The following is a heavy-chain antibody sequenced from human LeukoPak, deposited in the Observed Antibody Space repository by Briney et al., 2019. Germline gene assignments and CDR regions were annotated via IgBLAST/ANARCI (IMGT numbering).Heavy chain of an antibody. J-gene: IGHJ6*02. D-gene: IGHD3-10*01. CDR3: ARDFGLWDYYGSGSDTYGMDV. V-gene: IGHV4-4*02. CDR1: GGSISSSNW. CDR2: IYHSGST. Sequence: PSGTLSLTCAVSGGSISSSNWWSWVRQPPGKGLEWIGEIYHSGSTNYNPSLKSRITISVDKSKNQFSLKLSSVTAADTAVYYFARDFGLWDYYGSGSDTYGMDVWGQGTTVTVSS.